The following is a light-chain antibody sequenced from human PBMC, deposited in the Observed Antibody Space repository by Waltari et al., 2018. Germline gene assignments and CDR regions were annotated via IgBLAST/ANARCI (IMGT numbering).Light chain of an antibody. V-gene: IGLV1-40*01. CDR2: NNI. CDR3: QSYDSSLSGCV. J-gene: IGLJ1*01. Sequence: QSVLTQPPSVSGAPGQRVTISCTGSSSNIGSGYDLHWYQQLPGRAPKIHVYNNINRPSGVPDRFSGSKSGTSASLASTGLQAEDEADYYCQSYDSSLSGCVFGTGTKVTVL. CDR1: SSNIGSGYD.